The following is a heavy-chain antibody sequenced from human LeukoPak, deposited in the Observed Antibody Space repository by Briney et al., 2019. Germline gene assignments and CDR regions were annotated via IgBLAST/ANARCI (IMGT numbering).Heavy chain of an antibody. J-gene: IGHJ4*02. CDR3: ARHYDLWSGYNY. CDR2: IYHTGSV. Sequence: SETLSLTCAVSGGSINSNYWWTWVRQSPGKGLDWIGEIYHTGSVNYNLSLESRVTISRDRSKNQFSLMLRSVTAADTAVYYCARHYDLWSGYNYWGQGLLVTVSS. D-gene: IGHD3-3*01. CDR1: GGSINSNYW. V-gene: IGHV4-4*02.